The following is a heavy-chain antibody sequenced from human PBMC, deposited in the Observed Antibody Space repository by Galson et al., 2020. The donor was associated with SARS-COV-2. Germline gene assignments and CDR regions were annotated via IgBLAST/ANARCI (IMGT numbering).Heavy chain of an antibody. V-gene: IGHV3-30*04. CDR1: GFTFSSYA. CDR2: ISYDGSNK. CDR3: ARDMYSNYVGPFDY. J-gene: IGHJ4*02. Sequence: GESLKISCAASGFTFSSYAMHWVRQAPGKGLEWVAVISYDGSNKYYADSVKGRFTISRANSKNTLYLQMNSLRAEDTAVYYCARDMYSNYVGPFDYWGQGTLVTVSS. D-gene: IGHD4-4*01.